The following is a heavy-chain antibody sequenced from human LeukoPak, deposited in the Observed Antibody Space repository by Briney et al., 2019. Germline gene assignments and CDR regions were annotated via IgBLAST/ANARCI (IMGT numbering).Heavy chain of an antibody. D-gene: IGHD3-9*01. V-gene: IGHV1-18*01. J-gene: IGHJ4*02. CDR3: ARSPGSGYFDWLLSFDY. CDR2: ISAYNGNT. Sequence: ASVKVSCKASGYTFTSYTISWVRQAPGQGLEWMGWISAYNGNTNYAQKLQGRVTMTTDTSTSTAYMELRSLRSDDTAVYYCARSPGSGYFDWLLSFDYWGQGTLVTVSS. CDR1: GYTFTSYT.